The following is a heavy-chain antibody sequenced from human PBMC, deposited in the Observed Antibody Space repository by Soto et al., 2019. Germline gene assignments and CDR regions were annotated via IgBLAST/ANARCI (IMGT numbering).Heavy chain of an antibody. V-gene: IGHV1-18*01. CDR2: ISGYNGNT. CDR1: GYTFSSYG. D-gene: IGHD6-19*01. J-gene: IGHJ6*02. CDR3: AREGIGVYYYEGMDV. Sequence: QVQLEQSGAEVKKPGASVKVSCKASGYTFSSYGISWVRQAPGQGLEWMGWISGYNGNTNYELKFQDRVTMTTDTSTNTAYMELRSLRSDDTAVYYCAREGIGVYYYEGMDVWGQGTTVTVSS.